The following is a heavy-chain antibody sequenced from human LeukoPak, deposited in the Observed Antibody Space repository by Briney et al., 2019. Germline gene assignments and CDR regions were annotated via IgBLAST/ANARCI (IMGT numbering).Heavy chain of an antibody. Sequence: SETLSLTCNVSGGSISSSSYYWGWIRQPPGKGLEWIGSIYYSGSTYYNPSLKSRVTISVDTSKNQFSLKLSSVTAADTAVYYCARVRAGDSDYFDYWGQGTLVTVSS. CDR3: ARVRAGDSDYFDY. V-gene: IGHV4-39*07. CDR1: GGSISSSSYY. CDR2: IYYSGST. J-gene: IGHJ4*02. D-gene: IGHD3-16*01.